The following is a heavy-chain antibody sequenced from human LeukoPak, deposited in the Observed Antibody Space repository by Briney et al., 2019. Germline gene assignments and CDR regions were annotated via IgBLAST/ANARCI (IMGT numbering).Heavy chain of an antibody. V-gene: IGHV3-74*01. CDR1: GFTFSSHW. CDR3: VRDGQGSTPLDY. CDR2: ISTDGSRP. Sequence: GGSLRLSCAASGFTFSSHWMHWVRHAPGKGLVWVSGISTDGSRPRYADSVNGRFTISRDNAKNTLYLQMNSLRAEDTAVYFCVRDGQGSTPLDYWGQGTLVTVSS. D-gene: IGHD2-15*01. J-gene: IGHJ4*02.